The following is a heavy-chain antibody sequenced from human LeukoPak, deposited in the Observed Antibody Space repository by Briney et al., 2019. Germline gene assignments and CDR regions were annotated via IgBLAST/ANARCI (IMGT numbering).Heavy chain of an antibody. V-gene: IGHV1-69*13. CDR2: IIPIFGTA. CDR1: GATFSTYA. CDR3: TRDIRNWFDP. J-gene: IGHJ5*02. Sequence: SVKVSCKASGATFSTYAINWVRQAPGPGLEWMGGIIPIFGTAIYAQKFQGRVTITADESTSTAYMELSSLRSEATAMYSCTRDIRNWFDPWGQGTPVTVSS.